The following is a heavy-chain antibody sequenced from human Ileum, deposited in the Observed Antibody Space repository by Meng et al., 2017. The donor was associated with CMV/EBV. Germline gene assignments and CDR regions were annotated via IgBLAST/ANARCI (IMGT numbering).Heavy chain of an antibody. CDR2: INSFGDTS. V-gene: IGHV3-23*01. Sequence: GGSLRLSCTVSGFNFRNFAMSWVRQAPGRGLEWVATINSFGDTSHYTDSVRGRFTISRDNSNNALYLQMNSLSAGDTALYYCAKDPDSYISTLGTTFDSWGQGTLVTVSS. CDR3: AKDPDSYISTLGTTFDS. J-gene: IGHJ4*02. CDR1: GFNFRNFA. D-gene: IGHD3-9*01.